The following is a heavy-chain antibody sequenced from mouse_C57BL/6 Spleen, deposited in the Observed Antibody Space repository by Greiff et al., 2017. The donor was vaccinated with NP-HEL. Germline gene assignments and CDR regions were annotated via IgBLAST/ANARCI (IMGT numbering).Heavy chain of an antibody. V-gene: IGHV1-61*01. Sequence: VQLQQPGAELVRPGSSVKLSCKASGYTFTSYWMDWVKQRPGQGLEWIGNIYPSDSETHYNQKFKDKATLTVDKSSSTAYMQLSSLTSEDSAVYYCARGGLTFFAYWGQGTLVTVSA. CDR1: GYTFTSYW. CDR3: ARGGLTFFAY. D-gene: IGHD3-1*01. J-gene: IGHJ3*01. CDR2: IYPSDSET.